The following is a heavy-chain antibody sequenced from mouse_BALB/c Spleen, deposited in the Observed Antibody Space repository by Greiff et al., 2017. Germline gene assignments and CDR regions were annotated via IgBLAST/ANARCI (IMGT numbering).Heavy chain of an antibody. V-gene: IGHV3-8*02. Sequence: ESGPSLVKPSQTLSLTCSVTGDSITSGYWNWIRKFPGNKLEYMGYISYSGSTYYNPSLKSRISITRDTSKTQYYLQLNSVTTEDTATYYCARYGGTRGYAMDYWGQGTSVTVSS. J-gene: IGHJ4*01. CDR3: ARYGGTRGYAMDY. D-gene: IGHD4-1*01. CDR1: GDSITSGY. CDR2: ISYSGST.